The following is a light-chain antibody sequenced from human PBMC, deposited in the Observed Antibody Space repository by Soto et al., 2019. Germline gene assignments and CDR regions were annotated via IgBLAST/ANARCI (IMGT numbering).Light chain of an antibody. J-gene: IGLJ3*02. Sequence: QTVVTQEPSFSVSPGGTVTLTCGLSSGSVSTSYYPSRYQQTPGQAPRTLIYSTNTRSSGVPDRFSGSILGNKAALTITGAQADDESDYYCVLYMGSGISVFGGGIKLTVL. V-gene: IGLV8-61*01. CDR2: STN. CDR3: VLYMGSGISV. CDR1: SGSVSTSYY.